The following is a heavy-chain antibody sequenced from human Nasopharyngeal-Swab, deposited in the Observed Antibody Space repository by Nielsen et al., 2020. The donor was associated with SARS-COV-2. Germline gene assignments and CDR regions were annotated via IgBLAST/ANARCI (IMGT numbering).Heavy chain of an antibody. D-gene: IGHD3-16*02. CDR2: ISSSGSTI. Sequence: GESLKISCGASGFTFTNYAMSWIRQAPGKGLEWVSYISSSGSTIYYADSVKGRFTISRDNAKNSLYLQMNSLRAEDTAVYYCARGVITFGGVIVPFDYWGQGTLVTVSS. J-gene: IGHJ4*02. CDR3: ARGVITFGGVIVPFDY. CDR1: GFTFTNYA. V-gene: IGHV3-11*01.